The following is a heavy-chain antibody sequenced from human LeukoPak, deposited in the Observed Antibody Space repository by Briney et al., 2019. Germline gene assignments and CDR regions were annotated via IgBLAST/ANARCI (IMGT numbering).Heavy chain of an antibody. CDR2: ISYDGSNK. CDR1: GFTFSSYA. J-gene: IGHJ4*02. D-gene: IGHD2-21*01. V-gene: IGHV3-30*04. Sequence: PGGSLRLSCAASGFTFSSYAMHWVRQAPGKGLEWVAVISYDGSNKYYADSVKGRFTISRDNSKNTLYLQMNSLRAEDTAVYYCARAYHWGQGTLVTVSS. CDR3: ARAYH.